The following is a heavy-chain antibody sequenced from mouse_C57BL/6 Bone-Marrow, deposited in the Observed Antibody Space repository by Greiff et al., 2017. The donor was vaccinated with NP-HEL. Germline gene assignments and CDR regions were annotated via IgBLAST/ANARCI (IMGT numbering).Heavy chain of an antibody. CDR3: ARATYYDYDGAMDY. V-gene: IGHV1-26*01. CDR1: GYMFTDYY. CDR2: INPNNGGT. D-gene: IGHD2-4*01. Sequence: QLQQSGPELVKPGASVKISCKASGYMFTDYYVNWVKQSHGKSLEWIGDINPNNGGTSYNQKFKGKATLTVDKSSSTAYMELRSLTSEDSAVYYCARATYYDYDGAMDYWGQGTSVTVSS. J-gene: IGHJ4*01.